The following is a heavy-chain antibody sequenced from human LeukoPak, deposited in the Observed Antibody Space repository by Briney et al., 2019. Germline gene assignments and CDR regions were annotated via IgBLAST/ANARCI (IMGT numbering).Heavy chain of an antibody. CDR1: GGSISSYY. J-gene: IGHJ4*02. D-gene: IGHD3-22*01. V-gene: IGHV4-59*01. Sequence: SETLSPTCTVSGGSISSYYWSWIRQPPGKGLEWIGYIYYSGSTNYNPSLKSRVTISVDTSKNQFSLKLSSVTAADTAVYYCARGSEYYYDSSNFDYWGQGTLVTVSS. CDR2: IYYSGST. CDR3: ARGSEYYYDSSNFDY.